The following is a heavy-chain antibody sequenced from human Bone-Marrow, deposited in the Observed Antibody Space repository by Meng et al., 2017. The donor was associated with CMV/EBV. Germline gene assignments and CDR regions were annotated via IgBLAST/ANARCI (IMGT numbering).Heavy chain of an antibody. CDR2: ISSSGNTI. CDR1: GFTFSSYE. J-gene: IGHJ4*02. D-gene: IGHD5-12*01. Sequence: GESLKISCAASGFTFSSYEMNWVRQAPGKGLEWVSYISSSGNTIYYADSVKGRFTISRDNANNSLYLQMNSLRAEDSAVYYCVRDVKYSGYDPYYFDNWGQGALVTVSS. CDR3: VRDVKYSGYDPYYFDN. V-gene: IGHV3-48*03.